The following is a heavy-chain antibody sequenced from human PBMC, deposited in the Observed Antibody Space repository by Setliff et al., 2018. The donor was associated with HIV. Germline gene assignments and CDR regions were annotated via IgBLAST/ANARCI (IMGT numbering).Heavy chain of an antibody. D-gene: IGHD3-10*01. J-gene: IGHJ4*02. CDR2: IIPSSVNT. V-gene: IGHV1-46*01. Sequence: ASVKVSCQASGYTFTNYYVHWVRQAPGQGPELMGLIIPSSVNTNYAQKFQGRVTMTRDTSTTTVYMELSSLRSEDTAVYYCARVPYGSGSYYFHYFDYWGQGTQVTVSS. CDR3: ARVPYGSGSYYFHYFDY. CDR1: GYTFTNYY.